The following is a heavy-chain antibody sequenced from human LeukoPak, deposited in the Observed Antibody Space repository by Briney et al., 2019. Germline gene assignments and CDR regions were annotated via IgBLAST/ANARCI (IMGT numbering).Heavy chain of an antibody. Sequence: PGGSLRLSCAASGFTFSNYRMNWVRQAPGKGLEWVSSVSSSSSYIYYADSVKGGFTISRDNAKNSLYLQMNSLRAEDTAVYYCATVTSAGGGYDNYFDYWGQGTLVTVSS. D-gene: IGHD5-12*01. CDR3: ATVTSAGGGYDNYFDY. CDR2: VSSSSSYI. CDR1: GFTFSNYR. J-gene: IGHJ4*02. V-gene: IGHV3-21*01.